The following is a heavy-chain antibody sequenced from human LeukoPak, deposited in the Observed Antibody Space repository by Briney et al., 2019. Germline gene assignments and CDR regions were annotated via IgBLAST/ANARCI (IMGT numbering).Heavy chain of an antibody. D-gene: IGHD3-3*01. V-gene: IGHV4-59*01. CDR3: AREAAGRFYMDA. J-gene: IGHJ6*03. CDR2: IYYSGST. Sequence: TSETLSLTCTVSGGSMSSYYWSWIRQPPGKGLEWIGYIYYSGSTDYNPSLKSRVTISVDTSKNQFSLKLSSVAAADTAVYYCAREAAGRFYMDAWGKGTTVTVSS. CDR1: GGSMSSYY.